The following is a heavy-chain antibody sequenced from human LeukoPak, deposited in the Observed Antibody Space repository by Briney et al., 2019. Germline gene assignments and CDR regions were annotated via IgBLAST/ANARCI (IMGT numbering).Heavy chain of an antibody. CDR2: ISAYNGNT. Sequence: ASVKVSCKASGYTFTSYGISWVRQAPGQGLEWMGWISAYNGNTNYAQKLQGGVTMTRNTSISTAYMELSSLRSEDTAVYYCARATGKDILTGRKLDCWGQGTLVSVSS. D-gene: IGHD3-9*01. CDR1: GYTFTSYG. V-gene: IGHV1-18*01. J-gene: IGHJ4*02. CDR3: ARATGKDILTGRKLDC.